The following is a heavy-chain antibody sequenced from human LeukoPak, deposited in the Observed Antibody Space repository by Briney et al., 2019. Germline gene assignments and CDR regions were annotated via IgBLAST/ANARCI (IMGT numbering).Heavy chain of an antibody. J-gene: IGHJ6*02. CDR1: GGSFSGYY. CDR3: ARVGPLQYSSGWYYYYGMDV. CDR2: INHSGST. D-gene: IGHD6-19*01. Sequence: ETLSLTXAVYGGSFSGYYWSWIRQPPGKGLEWIGEINHSGSTNYNPSLKSRVTISVDTSKNQFSLKLSSVTAADTAVYYCARVGPLQYSSGWYYYYGMDVWGQGTTVTVSS. V-gene: IGHV4-34*01.